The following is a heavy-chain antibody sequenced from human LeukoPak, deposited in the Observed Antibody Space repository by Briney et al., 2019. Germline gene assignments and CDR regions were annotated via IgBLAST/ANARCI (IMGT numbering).Heavy chain of an antibody. J-gene: IGHJ6*03. CDR1: GFTFSSYS. V-gene: IGHV3-21*01. CDR3: AKAPYYYYYMDV. CDR2: ISSTNHYT. Sequence: GGSLRLSCAASGFTFSSYSMNWVRQAPGKGLEWVSYISSTNHYTYYADSVKGRFTISRDNAKNTLYLQMNSLRAEDTAVYYCAKAPYYYYYMDVWGKGTTVTISS.